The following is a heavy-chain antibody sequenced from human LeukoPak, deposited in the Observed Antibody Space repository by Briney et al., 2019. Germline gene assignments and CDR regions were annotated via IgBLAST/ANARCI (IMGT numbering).Heavy chain of an antibody. CDR3: ARDRISSSDDAFDI. CDR1: GFTVSSNY. D-gene: IGHD6-13*01. CDR2: IYSGGST. V-gene: IGHV3-66*01. Sequence: PGGSLRLSCAAPGFTVSSNYMSWVRQAPGKGLEWVSVIYSGGSTYYADSVKGRFTISRDNSKNTLYLQMNSLRAEDTAVYYCARDRISSSDDAFDIWGQGTMVTVSS. J-gene: IGHJ3*02.